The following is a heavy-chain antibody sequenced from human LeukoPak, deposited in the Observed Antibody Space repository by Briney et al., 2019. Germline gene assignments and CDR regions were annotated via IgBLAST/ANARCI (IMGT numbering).Heavy chain of an antibody. J-gene: IGHJ4*02. V-gene: IGHV4-34*01. CDR2: INHSGST. D-gene: IGHD5-12*01. Sequence: SETLSLTCAVSGGSFSGYYWSWIRQPPGKGLEWIGEINHSGSTNYNPSLKSRVTISVDTSKNQFSLKLSSVTAADTAVYYCARAEYSGYDYLFDYWGQGTLVTVSS. CDR3: ARAEYSGYDYLFDY. CDR1: GGSFSGYY.